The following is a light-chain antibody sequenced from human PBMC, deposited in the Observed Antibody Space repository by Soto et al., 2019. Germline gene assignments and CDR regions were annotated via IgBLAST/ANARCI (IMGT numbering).Light chain of an antibody. V-gene: IGKV3-15*01. CDR1: QSVSTN. CDR2: GAS. CDR3: QQSNTWPWS. J-gene: IGKJ1*01. Sequence: EIVLTQSPATLSVSPGERTTLSCRASQSVSTNFAWFQQKPGQAPRLLIYGASTSATGIPARFSSSGSGKKFTLIISSLQSKDFDVYCCQQSNTWPWSFGQGTKVEIK.